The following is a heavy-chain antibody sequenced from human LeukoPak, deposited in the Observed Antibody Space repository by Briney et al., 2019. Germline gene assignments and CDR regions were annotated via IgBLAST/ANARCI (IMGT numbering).Heavy chain of an antibody. CDR1: GFTFSSHW. CDR3: ARSNSGPDY. CDR2: INKDGSEK. V-gene: IGHV3-7*01. D-gene: IGHD4-23*01. J-gene: IGHJ4*02. Sequence: GGSLRLSCSASGFTFSSHWMNWVRQAPGKGLEWVAIINKDGSEKNYVGSVKGRFTISRDNDKNSLYLQMNSLRAEDTAMYYCARSNSGPDYWGQGTLVIVPS.